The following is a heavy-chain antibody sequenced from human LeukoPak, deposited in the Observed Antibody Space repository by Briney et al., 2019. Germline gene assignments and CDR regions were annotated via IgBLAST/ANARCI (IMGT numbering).Heavy chain of an antibody. Sequence: SETLSLTCTVSGGSISSYYWGWIRQPPGKGLEWIGTISYTGSTYYNPSLKSRVTISVDTSKNQFSLKLSSVTAADTAVYYCAREKSGFTHGHPRDYGMDVWGQGTTVTVSS. CDR3: AREKSGFTHGHPRDYGMDV. V-gene: IGHV4-39*07. J-gene: IGHJ6*02. CDR1: GGSISSYY. CDR2: ISYTGST. D-gene: IGHD5-18*01.